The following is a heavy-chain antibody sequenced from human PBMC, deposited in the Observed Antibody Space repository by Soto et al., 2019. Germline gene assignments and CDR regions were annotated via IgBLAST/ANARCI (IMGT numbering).Heavy chain of an antibody. CDR1: AFTFSNYW. CDR3: ARDAPSNYFDY. CDR2: IKQDGSEK. V-gene: IGHV3-7*04. J-gene: IGHJ4*02. Sequence: SLRLSCAASAFTFSNYWMSWVRQAPGKGLEWVANIKQDGSEKYYVDSVKGRFTISRDNAKNSLYLQMNSLRADDTAVYYCARDAPSNYFDYWGQLNLVPVSS.